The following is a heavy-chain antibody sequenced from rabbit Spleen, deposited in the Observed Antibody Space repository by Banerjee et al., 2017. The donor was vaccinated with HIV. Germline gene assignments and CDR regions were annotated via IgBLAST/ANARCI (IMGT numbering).Heavy chain of an antibody. Sequence: QSLEESGGDLVKPGASLTLTCTASGFSFSSSYWICWVRQAPGKGLEWIACIYTGSSANTYYASWAKGRFTISKTSSTTVTLQLNSLTAADTATYVCARDLDGVIGWNFKLWGPGTLVTVS. CDR2: IYTGSSANT. D-gene: IGHD1-1*01. CDR3: ARDLDGVIGWNFKL. J-gene: IGHJ4*01. V-gene: IGHV1S40*01. CDR1: GFSFSSSYW.